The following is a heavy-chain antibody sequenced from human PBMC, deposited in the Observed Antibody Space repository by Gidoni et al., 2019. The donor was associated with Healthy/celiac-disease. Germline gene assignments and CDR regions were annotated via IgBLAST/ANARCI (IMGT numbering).Heavy chain of an antibody. CDR3: TSSLVVEAFDI. J-gene: IGHJ3*02. Sequence: EVQLVESGGGLVQPGRSLRLSCPDSGFTFGDYAMSWFRQAPGKGLEGVGFIRSKAYGGTTEYAASVKGRFTISRDDSKSIAYLQMNSLKTEDTAVYYCTSSLVVEAFDIWGQGTMVTVSS. V-gene: IGHV3-49*03. CDR1: GFTFGDYA. D-gene: IGHD2-15*01. CDR2: IRSKAYGGTT.